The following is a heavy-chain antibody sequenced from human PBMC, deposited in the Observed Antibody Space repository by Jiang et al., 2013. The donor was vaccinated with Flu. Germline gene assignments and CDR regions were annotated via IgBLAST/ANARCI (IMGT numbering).Heavy chain of an antibody. J-gene: IGHJ6*04. Sequence: VQLLESGGGLVQPGGSLRLSCAASGFTFSSYEMNWVRQAPGKGLEWVSYISSSGSTIYYADSVKGRFTISRDNAKNSLYLQMNSLRAEDTAVYYCASFLSLSSSSIYYYYGMDVWGKGTTVTVSS. D-gene: IGHD6-6*01. V-gene: IGHV3-48*03. CDR3: ASFLSLSSSSIYYYYGMDV. CDR2: ISSSGSTI. CDR1: GFTFSSYE.